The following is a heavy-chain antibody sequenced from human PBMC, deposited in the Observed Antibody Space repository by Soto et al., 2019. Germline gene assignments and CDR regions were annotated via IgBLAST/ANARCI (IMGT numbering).Heavy chain of an antibody. D-gene: IGHD3-10*01. CDR3: ARGYNVSPSDY. CDR2: TRNKANSYTT. Sequence: EVQLVESGGGLVQPGGSLRLSCAASGFTFSDHYMDWVRQAPGKGLEWVGRTRNKANSYTTEYAASVKGRFIISRDDSKNSLYLQMNRLKTEDTAVYYCARGYNVSPSDYWGQGTLVTVSS. J-gene: IGHJ4*02. V-gene: IGHV3-72*01. CDR1: GFTFSDHY.